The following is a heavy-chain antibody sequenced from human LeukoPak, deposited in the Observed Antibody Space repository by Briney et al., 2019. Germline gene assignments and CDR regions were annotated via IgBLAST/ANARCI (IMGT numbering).Heavy chain of an antibody. V-gene: IGHV3-21*01. CDR1: GFTFSSYG. CDR3: ARVLAAAQYYYYMDV. J-gene: IGHJ6*03. CDR2: ISSSSSYI. D-gene: IGHD6-13*01. Sequence: GGSLRLSCAASGFTFSSYGMHWVRQAPGKGLEWVSSISSSSSYIYYADSVKDRFTISRDNAKNSLYLQMNSLRAEDTAVYYCARVLAAAQYYYYMDVWGKGTTVTVSS.